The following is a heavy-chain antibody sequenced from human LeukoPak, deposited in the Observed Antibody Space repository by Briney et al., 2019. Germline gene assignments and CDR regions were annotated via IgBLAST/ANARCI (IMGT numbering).Heavy chain of an antibody. CDR1: GFTVSSNY. Sequence: GGSLRLSCAASGFTVSSNYMNWVRQAPGKGLEWISVITSGGNTYYADSAKGRFTTSIDNSKNTLYVQMNSLRAEDTAIYYCARGRGYRDYDRPLDYWGQGTLVTVSS. CDR2: ITSGGNT. J-gene: IGHJ4*02. V-gene: IGHV3-53*01. D-gene: IGHD5-12*01. CDR3: ARGRGYRDYDRPLDY.